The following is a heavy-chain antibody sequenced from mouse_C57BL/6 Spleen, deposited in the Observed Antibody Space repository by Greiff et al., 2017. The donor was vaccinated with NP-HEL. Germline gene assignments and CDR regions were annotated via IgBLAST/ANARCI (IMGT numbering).Heavy chain of an antibody. D-gene: IGHD2-14*01. V-gene: IGHV3-6*01. CDR2: ISYDGSN. CDR3: ARVGGVRYFDY. CDR1: GYSITSGYY. J-gene: IGHJ2*01. Sequence: EVQLQQSGPGLVKPSQSLSLTCSVTGYSITSGYYWNWIRQFPGNKLEWMGYISYDGSNNYNPSLKNRISITRDTSKNQFFLKLNSVTTEDTATYYCARVGGVRYFDYWGQGTTLTVSS.